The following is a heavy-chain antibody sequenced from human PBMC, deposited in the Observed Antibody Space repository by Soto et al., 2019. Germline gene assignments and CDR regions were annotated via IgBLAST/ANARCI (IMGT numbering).Heavy chain of an antibody. Sequence: ASVKVSCKASGGTFSSYAISWVRQAPGQGLEWMGGIIPIFGTANYAQKFQGRVTITADESTSTAYVELSSLRSEDTAVYYCARDGPPSFYGSGTIGDYYYGMDVWGQGTTVTVSS. CDR3: ARDGPPSFYGSGTIGDYYYGMDV. CDR2: IIPIFGTA. V-gene: IGHV1-69*13. D-gene: IGHD3-10*01. J-gene: IGHJ6*02. CDR1: GGTFSSYA.